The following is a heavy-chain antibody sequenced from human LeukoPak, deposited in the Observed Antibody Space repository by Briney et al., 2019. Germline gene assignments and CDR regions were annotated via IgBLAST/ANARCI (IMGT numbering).Heavy chain of an antibody. D-gene: IGHD1-26*01. CDR3: ARDVGLGSGSSFDY. CDR2: IIPILGIA. CDR1: GGTFSSYA. V-gene: IGHV1-69*04. J-gene: IGHJ4*02. Sequence: SVKVSCKASGGTFSSYAISWVRQAPGQGLEWMGRIIPILGIANYAQKFQGRVTTTADKSTSTAYMELSSLRSEDTAVYYCARDVGLGSGSSFDYWGQGTLVTVSS.